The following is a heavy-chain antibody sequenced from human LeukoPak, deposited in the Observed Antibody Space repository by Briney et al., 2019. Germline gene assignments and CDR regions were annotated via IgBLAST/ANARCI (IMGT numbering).Heavy chain of an antibody. CDR1: GGSITTSGYF. Sequence: SETLSLTCTVSGGSITTSGYFWSWIRQHPGKGLEWIGYTYYTGSIYYNPSLKSRVTISVDTSKNQFSLKLSSVTAADTAVYYCAREDYYESSGYYVYFFDSWGQGTLVTVS. D-gene: IGHD3-22*01. CDR3: AREDYYESSGYYVYFFDS. V-gene: IGHV4-31*03. CDR2: TYYTGSI. J-gene: IGHJ4*02.